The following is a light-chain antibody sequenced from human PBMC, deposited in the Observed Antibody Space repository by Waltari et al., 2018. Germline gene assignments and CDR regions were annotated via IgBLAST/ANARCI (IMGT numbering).Light chain of an antibody. CDR3: SSYTSSSTLV. V-gene: IGLV2-14*03. J-gene: IGLJ2*01. CDR1: RSDVWGYNY. Sequence: QSALTQPASVSGSPGQSITISCTGTRSDVWGYNYVSWYQQHPGKAPKLMIYDVSNRPSGVSNRFSGSKSGNTASLTISGLQAEDEADYYCSSYTSSSTLVFGGGTKLTVL. CDR2: DVS.